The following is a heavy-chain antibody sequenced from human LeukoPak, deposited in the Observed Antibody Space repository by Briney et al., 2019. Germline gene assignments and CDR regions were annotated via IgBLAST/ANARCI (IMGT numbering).Heavy chain of an antibody. CDR3: ARARRPDGVVPAARYMDV. J-gene: IGHJ6*03. D-gene: IGHD2-2*01. CDR1: GFAFSTYW. Sequence: GGSLRLSCAASGFAFSTYWMSWVRQAPGKGLEWVADINDGGSDKSYVDSVKGRFPISRDNSKNTLYLQMNILRADDTAVYHCARARRPDGVVPAARYMDVWGKGATVTVSS. CDR2: INDGGSDK. V-gene: IGHV3-7*01.